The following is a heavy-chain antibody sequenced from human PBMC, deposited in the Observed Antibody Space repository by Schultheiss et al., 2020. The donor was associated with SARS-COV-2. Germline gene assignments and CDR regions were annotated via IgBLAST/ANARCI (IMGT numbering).Heavy chain of an antibody. CDR1: GGTFSSYT. D-gene: IGHD1-26*01. Sequence: ASVKVSCKASGGTFSSYTISWVRQAPGQGLEWMGWINPNSGGTNYAQKFQGRVTMTRDTSISTAYMELSRLRSDDTAVYYCARGGSYYYFDYWGQGTLVTVSS. CDR2: INPNSGGT. J-gene: IGHJ4*02. CDR3: ARGGSYYYFDY. V-gene: IGHV1-2*02.